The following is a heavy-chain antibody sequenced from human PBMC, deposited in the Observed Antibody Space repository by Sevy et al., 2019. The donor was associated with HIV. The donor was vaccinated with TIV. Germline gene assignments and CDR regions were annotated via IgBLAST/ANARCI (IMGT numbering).Heavy chain of an antibody. J-gene: IGHJ4*02. CDR2: IIPIFGSE. CDR1: GGTFSRYT. D-gene: IGHD4-17*01. CDR3: ARVGAAVSNYFEY. Sequence: ASVKVSCKASGGTFSRYTMTWVRQAPGQGLEWMGGIIPIFGSENYAQKFQGRVTITADESTSTAYMELSSLTSEDTAVYYCARVGAAVSNYFEYWGQGTLVTVSS. V-gene: IGHV1-69*13.